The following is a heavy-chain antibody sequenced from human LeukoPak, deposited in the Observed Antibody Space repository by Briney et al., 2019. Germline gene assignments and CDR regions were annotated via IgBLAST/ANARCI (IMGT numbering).Heavy chain of an antibody. Sequence: GGSLRLSCAASGFTVSSDYMSWVRQGPGKGLELVSVIYSCGSTYYADSVKGRFTISRDNSKNTLYLQMNSLRAEDTAVYYCARDISSSRRYYYYYMDVWGKGTTVTVSS. V-gene: IGHV3-66*03. CDR3: ARDISSSRRYYYYYMDV. CDR2: IYSCGST. J-gene: IGHJ6*03. CDR1: GFTVSSDY. D-gene: IGHD6-13*01.